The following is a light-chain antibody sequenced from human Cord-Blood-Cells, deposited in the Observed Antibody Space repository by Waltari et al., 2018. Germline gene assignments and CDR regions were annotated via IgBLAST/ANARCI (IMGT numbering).Light chain of an antibody. CDR1: SSDVGSYNL. CDR2: EGS. J-gene: IGLJ2*01. V-gene: IGLV2-23*01. CDR3: CSYAGSVV. Sequence: PGQSITISCTGTSSDVGSYNLVSWYQQHPGKAPKLMIYEGSKRPSGVSNRFSGSKSGNTASLTISGLQAEDEADYYCCSYAGSVVFGGGTKLTVL.